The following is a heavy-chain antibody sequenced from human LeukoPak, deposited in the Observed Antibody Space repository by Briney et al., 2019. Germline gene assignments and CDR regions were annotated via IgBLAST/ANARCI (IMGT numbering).Heavy chain of an antibody. CDR3: ARGAGYYYDSSGDYMDV. V-gene: IGHV1-2*02. CDR1: GYTLTGYY. D-gene: IGHD3-22*01. Sequence: GVSVKVSCTASGYTLTGYYMHWVRQAPGPGHEWMGWINPNSGGTRYAKTLPGRVTMTRDPSIRTDYVELSGPRSDATAGSYCARGAGYYYDSSGDYMDVWGKGTTVTVSS. CDR2: INPNSGGT. J-gene: IGHJ6*03.